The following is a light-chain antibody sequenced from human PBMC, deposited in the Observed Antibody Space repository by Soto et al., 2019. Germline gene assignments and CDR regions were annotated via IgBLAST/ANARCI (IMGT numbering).Light chain of an antibody. V-gene: IGKV1-39*01. CDR3: QQGYSTPLT. Sequence: DIQMTQSPSSLSASVGDRVTITCRASQSINNYLNWYQQKPGKAPKLLVYAASNLQSGVTSRFSGSRSGTDFTLTISTLQPEDFAIYYCQQGYSTPLTFGGGTKVEFK. CDR2: AAS. J-gene: IGKJ4*01. CDR1: QSINNY.